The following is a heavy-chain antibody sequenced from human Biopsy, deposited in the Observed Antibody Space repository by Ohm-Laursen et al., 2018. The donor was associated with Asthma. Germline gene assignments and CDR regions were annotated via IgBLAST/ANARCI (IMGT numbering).Heavy chain of an antibody. CDR2: MYHSGRT. CDR1: GGSVSSGNNS. V-gene: IGHV4-30-2*01. CDR3: VSPPGY. J-gene: IGHJ4*02. Sequence: TLSLTCTVSGGSVSSGNNSWTWIRQPPGKGLEWIGYMYHSGRTYYNPSLKSRVNISVDKSKNQFSLKLTSVTAADTAVYYCVSPPGYWGQGTLVTVSS.